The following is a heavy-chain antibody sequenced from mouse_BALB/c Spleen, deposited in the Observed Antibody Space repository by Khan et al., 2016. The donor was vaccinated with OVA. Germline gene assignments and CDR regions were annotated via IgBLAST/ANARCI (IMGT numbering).Heavy chain of an antibody. Sequence: EVQLVESGTVLARPGASVRMSCKASGYSFTSYLIHWVKQRPGQGLEWIGAIYPGNSDTRYNHNFKDKAKLTSGTSASTAYMEDRRLRKEESAVYYSTRGGFSGVDYWGQGTLVTVSA. CDR1: GYSFTSYL. V-gene: IGHV1-5*01. CDR2: IYPGNSDT. D-gene: IGHD3-1*01. J-gene: IGHJ3*01. CDR3: TRGGFSGVDY.